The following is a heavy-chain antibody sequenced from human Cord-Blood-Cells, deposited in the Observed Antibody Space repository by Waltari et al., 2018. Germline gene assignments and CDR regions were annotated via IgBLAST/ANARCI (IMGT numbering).Heavy chain of an antibody. CDR1: GGSISSYY. Sequence: QVQLQESGPVLVKPSETLSLTCTVSGGSISSYYWSWIRQPPGKGLEWIGYIYYSGSTNYNPSLKSRVTISVDTSKNQFSLKLISVTAADTAVYYCARAELGIAVFDYWGQGTLVTVSS. J-gene: IGHJ4*02. CDR2: IYYSGST. CDR3: ARAELGIAVFDY. V-gene: IGHV4-59*01. D-gene: IGHD6-19*01.